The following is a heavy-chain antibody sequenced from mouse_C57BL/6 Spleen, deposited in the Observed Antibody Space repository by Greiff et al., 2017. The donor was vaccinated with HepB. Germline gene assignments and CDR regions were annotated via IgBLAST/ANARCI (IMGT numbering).Heavy chain of an antibody. J-gene: IGHJ4*01. D-gene: IGHD3-2*02. CDR2: IWTGGGT. Sequence: VKLVESGPGLVAPSQSLSITCTVSGFSLTSYAISWVRQPPGKGLEWLGVIWTGGGTNYNSALKSRLSISKDNSKSQVFLKMNSLQTDDTARYYCARDSSGPYYAMDYWGQGTSVTVSS. CDR1: GFSLTSYA. CDR3: ARDSSGPYYAMDY. V-gene: IGHV2-9-1*01.